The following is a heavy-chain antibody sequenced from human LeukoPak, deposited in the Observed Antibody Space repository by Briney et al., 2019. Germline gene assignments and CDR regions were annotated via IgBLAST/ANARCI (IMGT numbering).Heavy chain of an antibody. V-gene: IGHV3-33*08. Sequence: GGSLRLSCAASGFTFSSYGMHWVRQAPGKGLEWVAVIWYDGSNKYYADSVKGRFTISRDNSKNTLYLQMNSLRAEDTAVYYCARDSGTTGFDYWGQGTLVTVSS. CDR1: GFTFSSYG. CDR2: IWYDGSNK. D-gene: IGHD3-10*01. J-gene: IGHJ4*02. CDR3: ARDSGTTGFDY.